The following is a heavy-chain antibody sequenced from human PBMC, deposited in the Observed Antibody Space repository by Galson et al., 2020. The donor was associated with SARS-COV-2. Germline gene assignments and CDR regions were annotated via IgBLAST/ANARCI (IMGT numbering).Heavy chain of an antibody. CDR2: IYYSGST. CDR1: GGSVSSGSYY. V-gene: IGHV4-61*01. Sequence: SETLSLTCTVSGGSVSSGSYYWSWIRQPPGKGLEWIGYIYYSGSTNYNPSLKSRVTISVDTSKNQFSLKLSSVTAADTAVYYCARDAEYYYGSGSYYNGWTYYYYGMDVWGQGTTVTVSS. D-gene: IGHD3-10*01. CDR3: ARDAEYYYGSGSYYNGWTYYYYGMDV. J-gene: IGHJ6*02.